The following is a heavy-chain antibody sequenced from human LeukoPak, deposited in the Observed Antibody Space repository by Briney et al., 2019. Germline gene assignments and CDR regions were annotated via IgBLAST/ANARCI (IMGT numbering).Heavy chain of an antibody. V-gene: IGHV5-51*01. CDR2: IYPGDSDT. CDR1: GYSFTSYW. Sequence: GESLKISCKRSGYSFTSYWIGWVRQMPGKGLEWMGIIYPGDSDTRYSPSFQGQVTISADKSISTAYLQWSSLKAPDTAMYYCAVVAATRGIDYWGQGTLVTVSS. D-gene: IGHD2-15*01. J-gene: IGHJ4*02. CDR3: AVVAATRGIDY.